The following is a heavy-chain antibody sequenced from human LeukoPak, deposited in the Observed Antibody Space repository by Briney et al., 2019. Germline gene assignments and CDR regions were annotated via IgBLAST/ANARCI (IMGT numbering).Heavy chain of an antibody. CDR1: GYTFTGYY. CDR3: VVVVPAAIGPHNWFDP. V-gene: IGHV1-2*02. Sequence: GASVKVSCKASGYTFTGYYMHWVRQAPGQGLEWMGWINPNSGGTNYAQKFQGRVTMTRDTSISTAYMELSRLRSDDTAVYYCVVVVPAAIGPHNWFDPWGQGTLVTVSS. J-gene: IGHJ5*02. D-gene: IGHD2-2*02. CDR2: INPNSGGT.